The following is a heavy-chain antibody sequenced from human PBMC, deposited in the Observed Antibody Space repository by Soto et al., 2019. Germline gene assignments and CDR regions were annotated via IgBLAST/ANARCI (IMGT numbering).Heavy chain of an antibody. Sequence: QVQLVESGGGVVQPGRSLRLSCAASGFTFNNYAMHWVRQAPGKGLEWVAVVSYDGSNKYYADSVKGRFTISRDNSKDTLYLQMNSLRAEDTAVFSCARTVTTVTTPYYFDYWGQGTLVTVSS. CDR2: VSYDGSNK. J-gene: IGHJ4*02. D-gene: IGHD4-17*01. V-gene: IGHV3-30-3*01. CDR1: GFTFNNYA. CDR3: ARTVTTVTTPYYFDY.